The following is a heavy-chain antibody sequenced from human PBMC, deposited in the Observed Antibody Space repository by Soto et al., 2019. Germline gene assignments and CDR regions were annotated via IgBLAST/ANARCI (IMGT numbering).Heavy chain of an antibody. CDR2: ISNDGDEK. CDR1: GFTFSTSV. Sequence: QVQLVESGGGGVQPGRSLRLPSVASGFTFSTSVMHWVRQPPGKGLEWVALISNDGDEKYYGDSVEGRFSISRDNSKNTLSLQMSILSAEDTAVYFCAKARVRIAGAASFDHWGQGTLVTVSS. V-gene: IGHV3-30*18. CDR3: AKARVRIAGAASFDH. J-gene: IGHJ4*02. D-gene: IGHD1-26*01.